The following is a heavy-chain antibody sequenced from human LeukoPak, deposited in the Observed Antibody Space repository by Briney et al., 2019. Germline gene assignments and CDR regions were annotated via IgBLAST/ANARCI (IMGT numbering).Heavy chain of an antibody. CDR1: GISLSNFG. CDR2: INGSGGGT. Sequence: GGSLSFSGSAPGISLSNFGLSRVRQAPGMGWEGVAGINGSGGGTNYADAVKRRFTISKDNPKNTLYQQMNRLRAEDTAVYFCAKRRVVIRVILVGFHKEAYYFDSWGQGALVTVSS. CDR3: AKRRVVIRVILVGFHKEAYYFDS. D-gene: IGHD3-22*01. V-gene: IGHV3-23*01. J-gene: IGHJ4*02.